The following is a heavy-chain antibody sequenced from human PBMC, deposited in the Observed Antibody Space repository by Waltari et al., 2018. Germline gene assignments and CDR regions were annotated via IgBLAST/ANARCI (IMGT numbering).Heavy chain of an antibody. V-gene: IGHV3-7*04. Sequence: EVQLVESGGGLVQPGGSLSRSCEASGFTFSNFWLSWARQAPGKGLEWVANINQDGSGEYYVDSVKGRFTISRDNAKNSLYLQMNSLRAEDTAVYYCQRGDYWGQGTLVTVSS. CDR2: INQDGSGE. CDR3: QRGDY. CDR1: GFTFSNFW. J-gene: IGHJ4*02.